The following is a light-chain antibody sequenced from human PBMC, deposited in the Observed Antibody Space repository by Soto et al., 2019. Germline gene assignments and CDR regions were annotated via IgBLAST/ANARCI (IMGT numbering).Light chain of an antibody. J-gene: IGKJ4*01. CDR3: QQYNSYPLP. CDR1: QSISSG. V-gene: IGKV1-5*03. Sequence: DIQMTQSPSTLSSSVGDRVTITCRASQSISSGLAWYQQKPGKAPNLLIYQAASLESGVPSRFSGSGSGTAFTLTSSRLQPDDFATYYCQQYNSYPLPFGGGTKVELK. CDR2: QAA.